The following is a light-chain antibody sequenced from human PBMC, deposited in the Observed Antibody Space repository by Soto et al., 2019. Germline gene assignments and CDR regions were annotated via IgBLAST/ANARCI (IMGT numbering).Light chain of an antibody. CDR1: QSVSSSY. CDR3: QQYGSSPLT. CDR2: GAS. V-gene: IGKV3-20*01. J-gene: IGKJ4*01. Sequence: EIVLTQSPGTLSLSPGEGATLACRASQSVSSSYLAWYQQKPGQAPRLLIYGASSSATGIPDRFSGSGSGTDFTLTISRLEPEDFAVYYCQQYGSSPLTFGGGTKVEIK.